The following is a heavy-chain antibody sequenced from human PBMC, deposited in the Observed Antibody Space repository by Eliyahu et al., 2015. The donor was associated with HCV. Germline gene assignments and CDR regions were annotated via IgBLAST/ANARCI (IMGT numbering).Heavy chain of an antibody. Sequence: EVQLLESGGDLVQPGGSLRLSCAASGFTFSRYSMSWVRQAPGKGLEWVSAITSYGTGTYYADAVKGRFTVTRDDSTKGLYLQMNSLRSEDTAIYYCARYDNSGFYSTNGFDIWGQGTMVTVSS. V-gene: IGHV3-23*01. D-gene: IGHD3-22*01. CDR3: ARYDNSGFYSTNGFDI. J-gene: IGHJ3*02. CDR2: ITSYGTGT. CDR1: GFTFSRYS.